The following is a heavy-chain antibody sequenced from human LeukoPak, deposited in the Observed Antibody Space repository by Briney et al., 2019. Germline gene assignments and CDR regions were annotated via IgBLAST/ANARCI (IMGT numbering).Heavy chain of an antibody. V-gene: IGHV4-38-2*02. CDR1: GYSISSGYN. CDR2: IYHSGST. Sequence: SETLSLTCTVSGYSISSGYNWGWIRQPPGKGLEWIGTIYHSGSTYYNASLESRVTISVDTSKNQFSLKLSSVTAADTAVYYCARAYSSSWYFNWFDPWGQGTLVTVSS. D-gene: IGHD6-13*01. J-gene: IGHJ5*02. CDR3: ARAYSSSWYFNWFDP.